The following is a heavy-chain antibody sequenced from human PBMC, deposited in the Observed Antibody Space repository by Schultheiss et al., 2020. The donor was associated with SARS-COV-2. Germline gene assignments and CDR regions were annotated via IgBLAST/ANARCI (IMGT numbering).Heavy chain of an antibody. CDR2: IWYDGSNK. V-gene: IGHV3-33*08. J-gene: IGHJ1*01. D-gene: IGHD3-22*01. CDR1: GFTVSSNY. CDR3: AIDQYYYDSSGYYREYFQH. Sequence: GESLKISCAASGFTVSSNYMSWVRQAPGKGLEWVAVIWYDGSNKYYADSVKGRFTISRDNSKNTLYLQMNSLRAEDTAVYYCAIDQYYYDSSGYYREYFQHWGKGTLVTVSS.